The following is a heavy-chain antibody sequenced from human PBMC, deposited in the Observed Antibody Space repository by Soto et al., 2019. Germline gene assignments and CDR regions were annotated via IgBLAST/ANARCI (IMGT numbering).Heavy chain of an antibody. V-gene: IGHV3-21*02. CDR3: AKSGEPGVVAATSFDS. Sequence: EVLLVESGGGLVKPGGSLRLSCAASGFTFSNYDMNWVRQAPGKGLEWVSSVTTSSDDMYYADSVKGRFTISRDNAKNSLYLQMNSLRAEDTAMYYCAKSGEPGVVAATSFDSWGQGTLVTVSS. J-gene: IGHJ5*01. CDR2: VTTSSDDM. CDR1: GFTFSNYD. D-gene: IGHD2-15*01.